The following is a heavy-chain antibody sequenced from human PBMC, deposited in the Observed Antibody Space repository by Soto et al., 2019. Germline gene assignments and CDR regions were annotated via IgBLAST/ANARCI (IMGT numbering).Heavy chain of an antibody. CDR2: IYSGGST. CDR3: ARDFGYDSGREY. Sequence: EVQLVESGGGLVQPGGSLRLSCAASGFTVSSNYMSWVRQAPGKGLEWVSVIYSGGSTYYADSVKGRFTISRDNSKNLLYLQMNSLRAEDTAVYYCARDFGYDSGREYWGQGTLVTVSS. J-gene: IGHJ4*02. D-gene: IGHD5-12*01. V-gene: IGHV3-66*01. CDR1: GFTVSSNY.